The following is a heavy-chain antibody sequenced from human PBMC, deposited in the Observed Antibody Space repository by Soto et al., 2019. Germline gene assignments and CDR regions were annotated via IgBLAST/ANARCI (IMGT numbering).Heavy chain of an antibody. CDR1: GFTFNSYG. V-gene: IGHV3-33*01. J-gene: IGHJ4*02. Sequence: GGSLRLSCAASGFTFNSYGMHWVRQAPGKGLEWVAVTWYDGSNKYYADSVKGRFTISRDNSKNTVYLQMNSLRTEDTAVYYCARESLAIAVAGTGVYYFDYWGQGTLVTVSS. CDR2: TWYDGSNK. CDR3: ARESLAIAVAGTGVYYFDY. D-gene: IGHD6-19*01.